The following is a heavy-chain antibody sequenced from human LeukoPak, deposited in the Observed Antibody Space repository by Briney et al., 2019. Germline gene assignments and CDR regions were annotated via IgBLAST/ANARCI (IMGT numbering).Heavy chain of an antibody. J-gene: IGHJ3*01. V-gene: IGHV4-31*03. CDR2: IYYTGTT. D-gene: IGHD4-23*01. CDR1: GGSINVGGCF. Sequence: SQTLSLTCTVSGGSINVGGCFWSWIRQHPGKGLESIGRIYYTGTTYYNPSLTSRLSISLDTSTNQFSLKLNSVTAADTAVYFCARLRWSEVVAFDFWGQGTLVTVSS. CDR3: ARLRWSEVVAFDF.